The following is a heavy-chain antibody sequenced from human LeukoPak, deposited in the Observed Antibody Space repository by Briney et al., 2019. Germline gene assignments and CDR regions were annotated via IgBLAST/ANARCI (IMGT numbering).Heavy chain of an antibody. Sequence: KPSETLSLSCNVSGDSISYYYWSWIQQPPGKGLEWIGYIYYSGSTDYNPSLKSRVSISVDTSKNQFSLKLNSVTPADTAVYYCARDGRISPYSGMDVWGQGTTVTVSS. D-gene: IGHD1-26*01. J-gene: IGHJ6*02. CDR2: IYYSGST. V-gene: IGHV4-59*01. CDR1: GDSISYYY. CDR3: ARDGRISPYSGMDV.